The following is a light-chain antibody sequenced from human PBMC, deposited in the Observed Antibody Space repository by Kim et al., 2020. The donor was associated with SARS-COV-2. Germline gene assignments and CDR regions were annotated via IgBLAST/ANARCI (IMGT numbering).Light chain of an antibody. CDR2: DVS. V-gene: IGLV2-14*03. J-gene: IGLJ3*02. CDR3: SSYTNSKTWV. CDR1: RSDIGGHNY. Sequence: QSALTQPASVSGSPGQSITISCTGIRSDIGGHNYVSWYQQYPGQAPKLIIYDVSQRPSGVSDRFSASKSGTTASLTISGLQAEDEADYYFSSYTNSKTWVFGGGTKVTVL.